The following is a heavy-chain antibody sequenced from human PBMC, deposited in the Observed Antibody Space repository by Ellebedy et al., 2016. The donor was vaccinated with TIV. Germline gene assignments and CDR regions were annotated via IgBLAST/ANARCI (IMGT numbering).Heavy chain of an antibody. J-gene: IGHJ4*02. CDR1: GFAVSDYY. CDR2: MTNSGSPI. V-gene: IGHV3-11*01. D-gene: IGHD2-21*02. Sequence: GGSLRLXCAASGFAVSDYYLSWIRQAPGKGLECVSYMTNSGSPIYYADSVKGRFTISRDNAKNSLYLQMNSLRADDTAVYYCATEVVVSAQSFDHWGQGTLVTVSS. CDR3: ATEVVVSAQSFDH.